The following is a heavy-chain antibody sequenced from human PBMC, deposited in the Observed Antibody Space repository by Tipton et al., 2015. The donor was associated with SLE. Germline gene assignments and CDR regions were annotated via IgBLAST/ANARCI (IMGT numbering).Heavy chain of an antibody. D-gene: IGHD7-27*01. Sequence: LRLSCTVSGGSISSSSYYWGWIRQPPGKGLEWIGSIYYSGSTYYNPSLKSRVTISVDTSKNQFSLKLSSVTAADTAVYYCARESWDYYYMDVWGNGTTVTVSS. J-gene: IGHJ6*03. CDR1: GGSISSSSYY. CDR3: ARESWDYYYMDV. V-gene: IGHV4-39*07. CDR2: IYYSGST.